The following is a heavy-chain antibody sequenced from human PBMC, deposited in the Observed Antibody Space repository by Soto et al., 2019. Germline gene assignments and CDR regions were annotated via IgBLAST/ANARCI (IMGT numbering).Heavy chain of an antibody. CDR1: GYSFTSYW. Sequence: PGESLKISCKGSGYSFTSYWIGWVRQMPGKGLEWMGIIYPGDSDTRYSPSFQGQVTISADKSISTAYLQWSSLKASDTAMYYCAISLLGYCISTSCSQYYYGMDVWGQGTTVTVSS. D-gene: IGHD2-2*01. CDR3: AISLLGYCISTSCSQYYYGMDV. CDR2: IYPGDSDT. V-gene: IGHV5-51*01. J-gene: IGHJ6*02.